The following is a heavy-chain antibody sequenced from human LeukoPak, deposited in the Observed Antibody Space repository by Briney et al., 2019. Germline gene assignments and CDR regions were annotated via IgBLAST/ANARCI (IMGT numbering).Heavy chain of an antibody. CDR3: ARTYYYDSSGYYLGPTFDY. Sequence: SETLSLTCTVSGYSISSGYYWSWIRQPAGKGLEWIGRIYTSGSTNYNPSLKSRVTISVDMSKNQFSLKLSSVTAADTAVYYCARTYYYDSSGYYLGPTFDYWGQGTLVTVSS. D-gene: IGHD3-22*01. CDR1: GYSISSGYY. CDR2: IYTSGST. V-gene: IGHV4-61*02. J-gene: IGHJ4*02.